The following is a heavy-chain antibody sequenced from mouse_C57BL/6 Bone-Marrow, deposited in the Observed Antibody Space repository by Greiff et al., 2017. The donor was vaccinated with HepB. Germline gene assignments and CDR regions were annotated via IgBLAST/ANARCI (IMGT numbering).Heavy chain of an antibody. V-gene: IGHV10-1*01. D-gene: IGHD2-4*01. CDR3: VRVYYDYERDYYAMGY. Sequence: EVQRVESGGGLVQPKGSLKLSCAASGFSFNTYAMNWVRQAPGKGLEWVARIRSKSNNYATYYADSVKDRFTISRDDSESMLYMQMNNLKTEDTAMYYCVRVYYDYERDYYAMGYWGQGASVTVSS. CDR1: GFSFNTYA. CDR2: IRSKSNNYAT. J-gene: IGHJ4*01.